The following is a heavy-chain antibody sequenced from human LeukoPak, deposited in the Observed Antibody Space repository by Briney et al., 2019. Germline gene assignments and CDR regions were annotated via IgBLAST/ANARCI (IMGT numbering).Heavy chain of an antibody. D-gene: IGHD3-22*01. J-gene: IGHJ4*02. CDR1: GFSFDAYA. Sequence: GGSLRISCAASGFSFDAYAMSWVRQAPGKGLEWVSGISETGRTTYSTDSVKGRFTISRDNSTNTLHLQMNRLRAEDTALYYXXXDHXXXDYYXYFDSWXQGTLVTVSS. CDR2: ISETGRTT. CDR3: XXDHXXXDYYXYFDS. V-gene: IGHV3-23*01.